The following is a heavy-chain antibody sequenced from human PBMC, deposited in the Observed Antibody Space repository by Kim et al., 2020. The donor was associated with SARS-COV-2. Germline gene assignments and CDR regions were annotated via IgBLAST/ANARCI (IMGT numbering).Heavy chain of an antibody. D-gene: IGHD3-10*01. V-gene: IGHV4-34*01. Sequence: SETLSLTCAVYGGSFSGYYWSWIRQPPGKGLEWIGEINHSGSTNYNPSLKSRVTISVDTSKNQFSLKLSSVTAADTAVYYCARGGVRGVRTKLNWFDPWGQGTLVTVSS. CDR3: ARGGVRGVRTKLNWFDP. CDR1: GGSFSGYY. CDR2: INHSGST. J-gene: IGHJ5*02.